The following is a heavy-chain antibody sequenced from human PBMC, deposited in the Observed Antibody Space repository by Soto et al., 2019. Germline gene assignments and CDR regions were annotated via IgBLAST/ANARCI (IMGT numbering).Heavy chain of an antibody. Sequence: VELVESGGGLVKPGGSLRLSCAASGLTFSGSYLNWMRHAPGKGLEWLAYISSTGSSIFYAGSVKGRFTISRDNAKNSLYLQMNSLRAEDTAMYYCARVRFGEWGYAMDVWGQGTTVTVSS. J-gene: IGHJ6*02. CDR2: ISSTGSSI. V-gene: IGHV3-11*01. CDR3: ARVRFGEWGYAMDV. D-gene: IGHD3-10*01. CDR1: GLTFSGSY.